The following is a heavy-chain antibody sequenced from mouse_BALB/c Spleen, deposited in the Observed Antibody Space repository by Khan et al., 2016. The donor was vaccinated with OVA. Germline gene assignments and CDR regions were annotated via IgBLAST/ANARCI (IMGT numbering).Heavy chain of an antibody. Sequence: VQLKQSGPELVRPGASVKISCKASGYSFTGYFMNWVMQSHGKSLEWIGRINPHIGETFYNQRFKDKATLTVDESSSTAHMELRNLASEDSAVYYCTRIYRSDFDYWAQGTTLTVSS. V-gene: IGHV1-20*02. J-gene: IGHJ2*01. D-gene: IGHD1-1*01. CDR1: GYSFTGYF. CDR3: TRIYRSDFDY. CDR2: INPHIGET.